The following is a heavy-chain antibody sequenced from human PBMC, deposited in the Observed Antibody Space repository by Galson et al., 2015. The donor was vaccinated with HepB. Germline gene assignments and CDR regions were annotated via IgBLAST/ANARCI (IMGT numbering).Heavy chain of an antibody. J-gene: IGHJ5*02. Sequence: SLRLSCAASGFTFSSYWMSWVRQAPGKGLEWVANIKQDGSEKYYVDSVKGRFTIPRDNAKNSLYLQMNSLRAEDTAVYYCAREPFKYNWFDPWGQGTLVTVSS. V-gene: IGHV3-7*03. CDR1: GFTFSSYW. CDR2: IKQDGSEK. CDR3: AREPFKYNWFDP.